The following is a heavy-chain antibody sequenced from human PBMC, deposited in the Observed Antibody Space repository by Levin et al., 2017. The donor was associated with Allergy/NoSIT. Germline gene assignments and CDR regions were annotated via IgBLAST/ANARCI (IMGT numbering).Heavy chain of an antibody. D-gene: IGHD1-7*01. CDR2: INPNSGGT. Sequence: GESLKISCKASGYTFTGYYMHWVRQAPGQGLEWMGWINPNSGGTNYAQKLQGRVTMTRDTSITTAYMELSGLRSDDTAVYYCARGEGTSYPFYYFDNWGQGTLVTVSS. V-gene: IGHV1-2*02. CDR1: GYTFTGYY. CDR3: ARGEGTSYPFYYFDN. J-gene: IGHJ4*02.